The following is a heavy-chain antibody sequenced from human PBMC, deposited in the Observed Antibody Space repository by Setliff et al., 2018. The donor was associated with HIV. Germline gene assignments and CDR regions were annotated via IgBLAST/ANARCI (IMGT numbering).Heavy chain of an antibody. CDR2: IYTSGST. CDR3: ARGATLLPGYSDRWEYFYMDV. D-gene: IGHD5-12*01. V-gene: IGHV4-4*08. CDR1: GGSISSYS. Sequence: SETLSLTCTVSGGSISSYSWSWIRQPPGKGLEWIGYIYTSGSTNYNPPLKSRATISVDTSKNQFSLRLNSVTAADTAVYYCARGATLLPGYSDRWEYFYMDVWGKGTTVTVSS. J-gene: IGHJ6*03.